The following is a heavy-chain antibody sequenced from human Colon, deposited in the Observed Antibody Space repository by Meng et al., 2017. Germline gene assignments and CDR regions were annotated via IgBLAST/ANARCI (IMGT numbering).Heavy chain of an antibody. V-gene: IGHV4-31*01. Sequence: QGQRQEYGPGMVKPSQTMSPTCTVSGGSISSGGYYWSWIRQHPGKGLEWIGYIYYSGSTYYNPSLKSLVTISVDTSKNQFSLKLSSVTAADTAVYYCARVLPFSSGWSYFYYWGQGTLVTVSS. CDR2: IYYSGST. CDR1: GGSISSGGYY. J-gene: IGHJ4*02. CDR3: ARVLPFSSGWSYFYY. D-gene: IGHD6-19*01.